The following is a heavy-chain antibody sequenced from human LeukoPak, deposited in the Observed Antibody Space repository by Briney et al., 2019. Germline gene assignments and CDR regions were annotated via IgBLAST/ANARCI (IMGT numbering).Heavy chain of an antibody. J-gene: IGHJ4*02. Sequence: GGSLRLSCAASGVTFSSYSMNWVRQPPGKGLEWVSSICSSSSYIYYTDSVKLRFSISRDNAKNSLYLQMNSLRAEDTAVYYCARVRAAAGREPLDYWGQGTLVTVSS. CDR2: ICSSSSYI. D-gene: IGHD6-13*01. CDR1: GVTFSSYS. CDR3: ARVRAAAGREPLDY. V-gene: IGHV3-21*01.